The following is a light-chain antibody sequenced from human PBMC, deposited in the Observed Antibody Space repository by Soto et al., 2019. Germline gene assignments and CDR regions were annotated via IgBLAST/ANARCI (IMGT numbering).Light chain of an antibody. V-gene: IGKV1-39*01. Sequence: DIQMTQSPSSLHASVGDRVTITCRASQSISYSLNWYQQKPGKAPKVLVSTATSLQSGVQSRFRGTGSETNFTLAICDLLAEDVASYYCQHTYSSLAWTFGHGTK. CDR1: QSISYS. J-gene: IGKJ1*01. CDR3: QHTYSSLAWT. CDR2: TAT.